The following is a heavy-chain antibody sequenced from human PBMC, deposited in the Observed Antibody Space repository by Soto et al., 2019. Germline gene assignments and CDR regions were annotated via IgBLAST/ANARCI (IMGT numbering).Heavy chain of an antibody. CDR3: ARTAPMDAGDKYYYDF. V-gene: IGHV1-69*01. J-gene: IGHJ4*02. CDR2: IIPFFGTA. CDR1: GGTFSTFG. D-gene: IGHD3-16*01. Sequence: QVQLVQSGAEVKKTGSSVKVSCKTSGGTFSTFGISWVRQAPGQGLEWMGGIIPFFGTAEYSQKFEDRLTITADESTNTVDMDLRSLTSEETAIYYCARTAPMDAGDKYYYDFWGQGALVTVSS.